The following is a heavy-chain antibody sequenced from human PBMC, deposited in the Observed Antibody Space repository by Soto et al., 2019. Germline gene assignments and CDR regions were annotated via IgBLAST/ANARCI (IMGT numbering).Heavy chain of an antibody. Sequence: SETLSLTCTVSGGSISSYYWSWIRQPPGKGLEWIGYIYYSGSTNYNPSLKSRVTISVDTSKNQFSLKLSSVTAADTAVYYCARVPDSSGNPNWYFDLWGRGTLVTVSS. V-gene: IGHV4-59*01. CDR3: ARVPDSSGNPNWYFDL. D-gene: IGHD3-22*01. CDR1: GGSISSYY. J-gene: IGHJ2*01. CDR2: IYYSGST.